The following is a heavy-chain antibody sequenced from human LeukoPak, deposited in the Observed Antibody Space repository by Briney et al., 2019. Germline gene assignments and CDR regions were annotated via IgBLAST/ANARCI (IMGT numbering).Heavy chain of an antibody. Sequence: PSETLSLTCTVSGGSTSSDYWSWIRQSPGKGLEWIGYIYYSGSTNYNPSLKSRVTISVDTSKNQFSLKLSSVTAADTAVYYCAREGYYYDSSGYFRAFDIWGQGTMVTVSS. J-gene: IGHJ3*02. CDR3: AREGYYYDSSGYFRAFDI. CDR2: IYYSGST. V-gene: IGHV4-59*01. CDR1: GGSTSSDY. D-gene: IGHD3-22*01.